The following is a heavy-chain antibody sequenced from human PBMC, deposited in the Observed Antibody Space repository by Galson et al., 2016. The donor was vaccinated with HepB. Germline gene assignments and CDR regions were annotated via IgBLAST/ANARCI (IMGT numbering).Heavy chain of an antibody. CDR3: AKISLVGENRGWGGSFDI. Sequence: SLRLSCAASGFSISIYSMNWVRQAPGKGPEGVSAIRGSGTGTTYTDSVKCRFTISRDNSKNTLYLQVDSLSAEDAAVYYCAKISLVGENRGWGGSFDIWGRGTMVTFSS. CDR1: GFSISIYS. D-gene: IGHD3-10*01. J-gene: IGHJ3*02. CDR2: IRGSGTGT. V-gene: IGHV3-23*01.